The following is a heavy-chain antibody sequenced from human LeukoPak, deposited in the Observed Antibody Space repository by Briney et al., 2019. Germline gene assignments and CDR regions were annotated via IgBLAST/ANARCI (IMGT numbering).Heavy chain of an antibody. CDR2: INPSGGST. V-gene: IGHV1-46*01. Sequence: ASVTVSCTASGYTFTSYYMHWVRQAPGQGLEWMGIINPSGGSTSYAQKFQGRVTMTRDTSTSTVYMELSSLRSEDTAVYYCASSLWGELSLGDYWGQGTLVTVSS. CDR1: GYTFTSYY. J-gene: IGHJ4*02. CDR3: ASSLWGELSLGDY. D-gene: IGHD3-16*02.